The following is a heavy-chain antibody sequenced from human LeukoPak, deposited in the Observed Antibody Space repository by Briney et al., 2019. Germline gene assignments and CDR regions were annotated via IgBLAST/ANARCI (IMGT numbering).Heavy chain of an antibody. CDR2: IYYSETT. CDR1: GGSTNSANYY. Sequence: PSETLSLTCTVSGGSTNSANYYWGWLRQPPGKGLEWIGSIYYSETTYDNPSLKSRVTISIETSKNQFSLKLSSVTASDTAVHYCAGQRADYYYYYVDVWGKGTTVAVS. J-gene: IGHJ6*03. CDR3: AGQRADYYYYYVDV. V-gene: IGHV4-39*01.